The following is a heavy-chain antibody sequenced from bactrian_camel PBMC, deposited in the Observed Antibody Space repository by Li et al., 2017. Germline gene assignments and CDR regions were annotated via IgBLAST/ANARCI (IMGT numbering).Heavy chain of an antibody. V-gene: IGHV3S40*01. D-gene: IGHD2*01. CDR1: GYTLPMN. CDR2: IDTGDGST. CDR3: AAVRPRVEFVRCDGLHPTSLIT. Sequence: VQLVESGGGSVQAGESLRLSCVASGYTLPMNMGWFRQAPGQEREGVAAIDTGDGSTYYLNSVKGRFTISKDNAKNTLYLQMNSLKPEDTAMYYCAAVRPRVEFVRCDGLHPTSLITGVREPRSPSP. J-gene: IGHJ6*01.